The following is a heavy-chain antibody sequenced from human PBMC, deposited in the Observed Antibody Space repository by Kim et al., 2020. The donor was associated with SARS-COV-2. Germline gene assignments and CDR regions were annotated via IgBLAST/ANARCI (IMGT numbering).Heavy chain of an antibody. J-gene: IGHJ6*02. V-gene: IGHV3-49*03. CDR2: IRSKAFGGTI. CDR1: GFTFGDYA. Sequence: GGSLRLSCTASGFTFGDYAVSWFRQAPGKGLEWVAFIRSKAFGGTIQYAASVKGRCTISRDDSKSIAYLQMSSLKIEDTAVYYCTSYGSGSFYYGMDVWGQGTTVTVSS. CDR3: TSYGSGSFYYGMDV. D-gene: IGHD3-10*01.